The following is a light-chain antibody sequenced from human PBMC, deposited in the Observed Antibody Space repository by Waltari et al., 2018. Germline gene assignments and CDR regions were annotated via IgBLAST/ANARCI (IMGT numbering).Light chain of an antibody. Sequence: AIRMTQSPSSFSASTGDRVTITCRASQGISCYLAWYQQKPGKAPKLLIYAASTLQSGVPSSFSGSGSGTDFTLTISCLQSEDFATYYCQQYYSYPRTFGQGTKVEIK. V-gene: IGKV1-8*01. CDR3: QQYYSYPRT. J-gene: IGKJ1*01. CDR1: QGISCY. CDR2: AAS.